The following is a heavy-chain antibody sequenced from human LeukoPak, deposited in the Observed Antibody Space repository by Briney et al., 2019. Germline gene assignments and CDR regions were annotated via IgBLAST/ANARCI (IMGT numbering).Heavy chain of an antibody. CDR1: GGSISSSSYY. J-gene: IGHJ6*03. V-gene: IGHV4-39*07. CDR2: IYYSGIT. Sequence: SETLSLTCTVSGGSISSSSYYWGWIRQPPGKGLEWIGSIYYSGITYYNPSLKSRVTISVDTSKNQFSLKLSSVTAADTAVYYCARDLPGMSNYYYYMDVWGKGTTVTVSS. D-gene: IGHD3-10*01. CDR3: ARDLPGMSNYYYYMDV.